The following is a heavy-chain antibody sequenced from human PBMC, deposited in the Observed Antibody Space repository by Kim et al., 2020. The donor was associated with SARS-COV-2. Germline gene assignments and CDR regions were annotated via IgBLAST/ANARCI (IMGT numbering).Heavy chain of an antibody. V-gene: IGHV1-3*01. CDR1: GYTFTTHF. J-gene: IGHJ6*04. CDR2: INPGNGHT. D-gene: IGHD3-16*01. Sequence: ASVKVSCKTSGYTFTTHFIHWVRQAPGQRLEWMGWINPGNGHTNYLQSFEGRVTITRDTSASTTYMELSSLRYEDTAIYYCARGGDVGQMDVWGKGTTVTVSS. CDR3: ARGGDVGQMDV.